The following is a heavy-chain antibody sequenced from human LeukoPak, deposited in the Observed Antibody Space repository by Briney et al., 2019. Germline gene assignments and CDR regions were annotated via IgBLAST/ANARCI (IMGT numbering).Heavy chain of an antibody. CDR1: GGSISSSSYY. CDR3: ARDLHMVRGVVDY. J-gene: IGHJ4*02. CDR2: ISSSGSTI. V-gene: IGHV3-11*01. D-gene: IGHD3-10*01. Sequence: LSLTCTVSGGSISSSSYYWGWIRQAPGKGLEWVSYISSSGSTIYYADSVKGRFTISRDNAKNSLYLQMNSLRAEDTAVYYCARDLHMVRGVVDYWGQGTLVTVSS.